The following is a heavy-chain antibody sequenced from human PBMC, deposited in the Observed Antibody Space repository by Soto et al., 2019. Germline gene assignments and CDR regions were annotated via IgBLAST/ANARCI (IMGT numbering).Heavy chain of an antibody. CDR2: INHSGST. D-gene: IGHD4-17*01. V-gene: IGHV4-34*01. J-gene: IGHJ4*02. CDR3: ASLGSVGYGDLPPRH. CDR1: GGSFSGYY. Sequence: SETLSLTCAVYGGSFSGYYWSWIRQPPGKGLEWIGEINHSGSTNYNPSLKSRVTISVDTSKNQFSLKLSSVTAADTAVYYCASLGSVGYGDLPPRHWGQGTLVTVSS.